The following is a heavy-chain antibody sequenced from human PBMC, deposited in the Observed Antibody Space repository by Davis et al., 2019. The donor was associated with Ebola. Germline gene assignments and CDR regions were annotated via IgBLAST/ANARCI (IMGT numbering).Heavy chain of an antibody. CDR2: IIPIFDTP. CDR1: AGSFSSHP. V-gene: IGHV1-69*13. Sequence: SVKVSCKTSAGSFSSHPISWVRQAPRQGLEWMGGIIPIFDTPHYAQKFQGRITITADASASTAYMELRSLRSEDTATYFCARDFDGGNYYFDYWGPGTPVTVSS. CDR3: ARDFDGGNYYFDY. D-gene: IGHD3-9*01. J-gene: IGHJ4*02.